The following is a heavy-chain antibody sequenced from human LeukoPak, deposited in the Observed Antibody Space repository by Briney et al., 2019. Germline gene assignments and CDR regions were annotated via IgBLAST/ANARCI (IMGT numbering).Heavy chain of an antibody. Sequence: GGSLRLSCAASGFTFSSYSMNWVRQAPGKGLEWVSSISSSSSYIYYADSVKGRFTVSRDNAKNSLHLQMNSLRAEDTAVYYCARGTYCSGGSCLDYWGQGTLVTVSS. D-gene: IGHD2-15*01. V-gene: IGHV3-21*01. CDR2: ISSSSSYI. CDR1: GFTFSSYS. CDR3: ARGTYCSGGSCLDY. J-gene: IGHJ4*02.